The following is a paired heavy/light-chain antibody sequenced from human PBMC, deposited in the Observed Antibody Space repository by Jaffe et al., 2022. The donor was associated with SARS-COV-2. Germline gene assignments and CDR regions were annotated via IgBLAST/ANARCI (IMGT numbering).Light chain of an antibody. CDR3: QQSYSTPLT. V-gene: IGKV1-39*01. CDR2: AAS. Sequence: DIQMTQSPSSLSASVGDRVTITCRASQSISSYLNWYQQKPGKAPNLLIYAASSLQSGVPSRFSGSGSGTDFTLTISSLQPEDFATYYCQQSYSTPLTFGGGTKVEIK. J-gene: IGKJ4*01. CDR1: QSISSY.
Heavy chain of an antibody. J-gene: IGHJ4*02. CDR2: IYYSGST. Sequence: QVQLQESGPGLVKPSETLSLTCTVSGGSISSYHWSWIRQPPGKGLEWIGYIYYSGSTNYNPSLKSRVTISIDTSKNQFSLKLSSVTAADTAVYYCARGARVDYWGQGTLVTVSS. V-gene: IGHV4-59*01. CDR1: GGSISSYH. CDR3: ARGARVDY.